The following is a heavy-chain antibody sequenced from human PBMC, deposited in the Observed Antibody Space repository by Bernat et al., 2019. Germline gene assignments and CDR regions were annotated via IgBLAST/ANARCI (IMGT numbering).Heavy chain of an antibody. V-gene: IGHV3-74*01. CDR3: ARDPNYGGYSYLES. D-gene: IGHD4-23*01. J-gene: IGHJ4*02. CDR2: ISGDGSRT. CDR1: GFTFSTYW. Sequence: EVQLVESGGGLVQPGGSLRLSCAASGFTFSTYWMHWVRQVSGKGLEWVSRISGDGSRTTYADSVKGRFTISRDNAKNTLSLQMNSLIAEDTAVYYCARDPNYGGYSYLESWGQGTLVTVSS.